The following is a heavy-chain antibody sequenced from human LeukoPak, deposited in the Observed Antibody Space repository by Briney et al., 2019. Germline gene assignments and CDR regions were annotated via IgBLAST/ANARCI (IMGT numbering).Heavy chain of an antibody. J-gene: IGHJ6*03. V-gene: IGHV3-23*01. CDR2: ISGSGGST. Sequence: GGSLRLSCAAPGFTFSNYAMSWVRQAPGKGLEWVSAISGSGGSTYYADSVKGRFTISRDNSKNTLYLQMNSLRAEDTAVYYCARGITQLPDVYYYYYYMDVWGKGTTVTVSS. D-gene: IGHD2-2*01. CDR1: GFTFSNYA. CDR3: ARGITQLPDVYYYYYYMDV.